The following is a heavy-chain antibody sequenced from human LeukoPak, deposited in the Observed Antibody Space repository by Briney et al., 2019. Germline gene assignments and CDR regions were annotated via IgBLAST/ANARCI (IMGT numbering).Heavy chain of an antibody. D-gene: IGHD6-13*01. J-gene: IGHJ4*02. CDR3: ARWGNSSWWEHLGDY. CDR1: GYTFSNHG. V-gene: IGHV1-18*01. Sequence: ASVKVSCKASGYTFSNHGFSWVRQAPGQGPEWMGWISTLNGNTHYTQKLQGRVTMTTDPSTSTAYMELRSLRSDDTAVYYCARWGNSSWWEHLGDYWGQGTLVTVPS. CDR2: ISTLNGNT.